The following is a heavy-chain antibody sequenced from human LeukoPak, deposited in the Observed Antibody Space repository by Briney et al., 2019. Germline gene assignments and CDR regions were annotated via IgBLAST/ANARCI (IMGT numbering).Heavy chain of an antibody. J-gene: IGHJ4*02. D-gene: IGHD5-24*01. Sequence: PGGSLRLSCAASGFTFSSYAMSWVRQAPGKGLEWVSAISGSGGSTYYADSVKGRFTISRDNSKNTLYLQMNSLRAEDTAVYYCAKGPLLNRGDGYNWYYFDYWGQGILVTVSS. CDR3: AKGPLLNRGDGYNWYYFDY. CDR2: ISGSGGST. CDR1: GFTFSSYA. V-gene: IGHV3-23*01.